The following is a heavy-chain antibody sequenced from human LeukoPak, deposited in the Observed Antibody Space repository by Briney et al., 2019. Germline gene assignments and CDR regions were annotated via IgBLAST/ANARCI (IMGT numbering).Heavy chain of an antibody. Sequence: GASVTVSCTVSGYTFTELSVHWVRLAPGKGLEWMGGFDPEDAETIYAQKFQGRVTMTEDTSADTAYMELRSLRSEDTAVYYCARGGISTSFYYYYYYGMDVWGQGTTVTVSS. CDR1: GYTFTELS. J-gene: IGHJ6*02. D-gene: IGHD2-2*01. CDR2: FDPEDAET. V-gene: IGHV1-24*01. CDR3: ARGGISTSFYYYYYYGMDV.